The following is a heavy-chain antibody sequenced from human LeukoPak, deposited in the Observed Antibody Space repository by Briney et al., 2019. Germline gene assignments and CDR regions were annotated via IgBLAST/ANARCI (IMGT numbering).Heavy chain of an antibody. Sequence: SQTLSLTCTVSGGSTSSGGYYWTWIRQHPGKGLEWIGYIYYSGSTYYNPSLKSRVTISVDTSKNQFSLKLSSVTAADTAVYYCARRRRVSTFDYWGQGTLVTVSS. CDR1: GGSTSSGGYY. D-gene: IGHD2-8*01. V-gene: IGHV4-31*03. J-gene: IGHJ4*02. CDR2: IYYSGST. CDR3: ARRRRVSTFDY.